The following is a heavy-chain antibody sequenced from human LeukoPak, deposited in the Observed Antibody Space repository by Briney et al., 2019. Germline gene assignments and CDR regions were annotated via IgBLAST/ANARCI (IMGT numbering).Heavy chain of an antibody. CDR2: INPSGGST. J-gene: IGHJ4*02. Sequence: ASVRVSCKASGYTFTSYYMNWVRQAPGQGLEWMGIINPSGGSTSYAQKFQGRVTMTRDMSTSTVYMELSSLRSEDTAVYYCARNSGWRQSTGQDYWGQGTLVTVS. V-gene: IGHV1-46*01. CDR3: ARNSGWRQSTGQDY. CDR1: GYTFTSYY. D-gene: IGHD5-24*01.